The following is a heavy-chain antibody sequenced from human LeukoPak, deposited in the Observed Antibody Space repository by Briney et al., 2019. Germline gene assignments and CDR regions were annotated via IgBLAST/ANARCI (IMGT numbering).Heavy chain of an antibody. D-gene: IGHD3-3*01. V-gene: IGHV4-39*07. CDR3: ARTWRGTSYYYGMDV. Sequence: SETLSLTCTVSGGSISSSSYYWGWIRQPPGKGLEWIGSIYYSGSTYYNPSLKSRVTISVDTSKNQFSLKLSSVTAADTAVYYCARTWRGTSYYYGMDVWGQGTTVTVSS. CDR2: IYYSGST. CDR1: GGSISSSSYY. J-gene: IGHJ6*02.